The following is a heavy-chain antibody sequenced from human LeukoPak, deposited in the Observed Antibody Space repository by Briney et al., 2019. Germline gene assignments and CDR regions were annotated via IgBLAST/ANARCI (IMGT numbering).Heavy chain of an antibody. CDR2: IYHSGST. Sequence: SETLSLTCTVSGYSISSGYYWGWIRQPPGEGLEWIGSIYHSGSTYYNPSLKSRVTISVDTSKNQFSLKLSSVTAADTAVYYCALGGQQLVLSWFDPWGQGTLVTVSS. J-gene: IGHJ5*02. CDR3: ALGGQQLVLSWFDP. D-gene: IGHD6-13*01. V-gene: IGHV4-38-2*02. CDR1: GYSISSGYY.